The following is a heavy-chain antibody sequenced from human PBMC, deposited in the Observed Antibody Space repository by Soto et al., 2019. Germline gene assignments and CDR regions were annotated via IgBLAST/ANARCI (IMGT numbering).Heavy chain of an antibody. CDR1: GFTFSSYS. CDR3: ARGGAADFGAFDI. CDR2: ISSSSSYI. D-gene: IGHD6-13*01. Sequence: EVQLVESGGGLVKPGGSLRLSCAASGFTFSSYSMNWVRQAPGKGLEWVSSISSSSSYIYYADSVMGRFTISRDNAQNSLYLQMNSLRAEDTAVYYCARGGAADFGAFDIWGQGTMVTVSS. V-gene: IGHV3-21*01. J-gene: IGHJ3*02.